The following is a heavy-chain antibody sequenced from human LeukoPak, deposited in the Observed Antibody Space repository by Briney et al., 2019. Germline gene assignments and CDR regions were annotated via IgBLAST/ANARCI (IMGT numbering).Heavy chain of an antibody. J-gene: IGHJ4*02. D-gene: IGHD2-8*01. V-gene: IGHV4-34*01. Sequence: SETRSLTCAVYGGSFSGYYWSWIRQPPGKGLEWIGEINHSGSANYNPSLKSRVTISVDTSKNQFSLKLSSVTAADTAVYYCARGRTVYALGGPDYWGQGTLVTVSS. CDR1: GGSFSGYY. CDR3: ARGRTVYALGGPDY. CDR2: INHSGSA.